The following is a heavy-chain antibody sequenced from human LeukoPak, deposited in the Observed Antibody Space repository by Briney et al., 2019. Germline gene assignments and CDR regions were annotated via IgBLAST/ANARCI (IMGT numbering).Heavy chain of an antibody. CDR2: ISSNGGST. CDR1: GFSLSKYW. D-gene: IGHD6-19*01. J-gene: IGHJ4*02. V-gene: IGHV3-23*01. CDR3: ATRGYSSGWYQYYFDY. Sequence: PGGSLRLSCEASGFSLSKYWMSWVRQAPGKGLEWVSGISSNGGSTDYADSVKGRFTISRDNSKNTLYLQMNSLRAEDAAVYYCATRGYSSGWYQYYFDYWGQGTLVTVSS.